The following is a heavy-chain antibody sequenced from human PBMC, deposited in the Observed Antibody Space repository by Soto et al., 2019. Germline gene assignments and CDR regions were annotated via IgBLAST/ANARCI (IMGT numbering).Heavy chain of an antibody. Sequence: QVQLVQSGAEVKKPGASVKVSCKASGYTFTSYYMHWVRQAPGQGLEWMGIINPSGGSTSYAQKFQGRVNMTRDTSTSTVYMELSSLRSEDTAVYYCARLGYSGYDWAYEGYNWFDPWGQGTLVTVSS. D-gene: IGHD5-12*01. CDR1: GYTFTSYY. V-gene: IGHV1-46*01. J-gene: IGHJ5*02. CDR3: ARLGYSGYDWAYEGYNWFDP. CDR2: INPSGGST.